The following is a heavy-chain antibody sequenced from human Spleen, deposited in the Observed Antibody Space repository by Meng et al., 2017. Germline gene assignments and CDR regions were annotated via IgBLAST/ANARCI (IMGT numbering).Heavy chain of an antibody. J-gene: IGHJ4*02. V-gene: IGHV1-18*04. CDR1: DYTLTSDG. CDR3: ATRGNPYLDR. CDR2: INIYNGIT. Sequence: QVQLVQSGAEVKKPGASVKVSCKASDYTLTSDGFSWVRQAPGRGLQWMGWINIYNGITNYGRNFQGRVTLTTDTSTSTGYMELRSLTSDDTAVYYCATRGNPYLDRWGQGTLVTASS.